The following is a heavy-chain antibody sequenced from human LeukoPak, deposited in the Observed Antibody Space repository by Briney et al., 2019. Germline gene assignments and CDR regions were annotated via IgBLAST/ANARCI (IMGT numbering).Heavy chain of an antibody. D-gene: IGHD6-6*01. CDR3: ARDHRQAYSSSSDIPY. CDR1: GYTFTGYY. J-gene: IGHJ4*02. Sequence: ASVKVSCEASGYTFTGYYMHWVRQAPGQGLEWMGWINPNSGGTNYAQKFQGRVTMTRDTSISTAYMELSRLRSDDTAVYYCARDHRQAYSSSSDIPYWGQGTLVTVSS. CDR2: INPNSGGT. V-gene: IGHV1-2*02.